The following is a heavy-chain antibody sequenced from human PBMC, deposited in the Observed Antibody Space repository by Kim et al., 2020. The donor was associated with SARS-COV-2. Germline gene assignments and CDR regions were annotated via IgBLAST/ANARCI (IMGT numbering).Heavy chain of an antibody. CDR2: INHSGST. D-gene: IGHD2-15*01. CDR3: AIWSRVGHADERLDY. CDR1: GGSFSGYY. J-gene: IGHJ4*02. V-gene: IGHV4-34*01. Sequence: SETLSLTCAVYGGSFSGYYWSWIRQPPGKGLEWIGEINHSGSTNYNPSLKSRVTISVDTSKNQFSLKLSSVTAADTAVYYCAIWSRVGHADERLDYWGQGTLVTVSS.